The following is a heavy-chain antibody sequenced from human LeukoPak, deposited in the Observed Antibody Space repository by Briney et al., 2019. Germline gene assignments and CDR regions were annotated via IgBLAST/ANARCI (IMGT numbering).Heavy chain of an antibody. Sequence: GVSVQVSCKASGYTFTTYDINWVRQATGQGLEWMGWMNPNSGNTVYAQKFQGRVIITRNTSISTAYMELSSLRSDDTAVYYCASSSNLDFWGQGTLVTVSS. J-gene: IGHJ4*02. D-gene: IGHD6-6*01. CDR2: MNPNSGNT. V-gene: IGHV1-8*03. CDR3: ASSSNLDF. CDR1: GYTFTTYD.